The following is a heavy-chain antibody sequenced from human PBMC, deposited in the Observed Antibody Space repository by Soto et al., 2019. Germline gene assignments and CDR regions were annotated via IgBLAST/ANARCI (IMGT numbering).Heavy chain of an antibody. Sequence: EVQLLESGGGLVRPGGSLRLSCAASGFTFSSYAMSWVRQAPGKGLEWGSTISGSDGRTYSTDSVKGRFTISIDNSRNTAYLQMTSLRVEDTAVYYCAKGVSQYTPLALFDYWCRGTLVTVSS. J-gene: IGHJ4*02. D-gene: IGHD5-18*01. CDR3: AKGVSQYTPLALFDY. CDR1: GFTFSSYA. V-gene: IGHV3-23*01. CDR2: ISGSDGRT.